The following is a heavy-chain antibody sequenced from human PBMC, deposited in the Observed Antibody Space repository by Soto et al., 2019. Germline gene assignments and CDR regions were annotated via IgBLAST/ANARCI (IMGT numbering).Heavy chain of an antibody. J-gene: IGHJ4*02. CDR2: ISSSSSYT. CDR1: GFTFSDYY. D-gene: IGHD5-12*01. Sequence: PGGSLRLSCAASGFTFSDYYMSWIRQAPGRGLEWVSYISSSSSYTNYADSVKGRFTISRDNAKNSLYLQMNSLRAEDTALYYCARDHHRYSGYDYVDYWGQGTLVTAPQ. CDR3: ARDHHRYSGYDYVDY. V-gene: IGHV3-11*05.